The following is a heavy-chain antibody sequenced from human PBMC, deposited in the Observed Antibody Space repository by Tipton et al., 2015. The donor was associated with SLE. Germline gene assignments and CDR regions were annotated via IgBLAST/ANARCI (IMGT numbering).Heavy chain of an antibody. J-gene: IGHJ6*02. Sequence: TLSLTCTVSGGSITNTNYYWSWIRQPAGKELEWIGHTFTSGATNYNPSLKSRVTMSIDMSKNQFSLSLTSVTAADTAIYYCARVVTVVATHYYDMDVWGQGTTVTVSS. CDR3: ARVVTVVATHYYDMDV. V-gene: IGHV4-61*09. CDR1: GGSITNTNYY. D-gene: IGHD2-15*01. CDR2: TFTSGAT.